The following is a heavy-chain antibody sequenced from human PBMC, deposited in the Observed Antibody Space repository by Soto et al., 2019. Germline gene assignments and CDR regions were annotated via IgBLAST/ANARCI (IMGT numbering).Heavy chain of an antibody. V-gene: IGHV4-34*01. CDR2: INHSGST. D-gene: IGHD3-22*01. Sequence: SETLSLTCAVYGGSFSGYYWSWIRQPPGKGLEWIGEINHSGSTNYNPSLKSRVTISVDTSKNQFSLKLSSVTAADTAVYYCARTYDSSGPNYGGYAGDIWGQGTMVTVS. CDR3: ARTYDSSGPNYGGYAGDI. J-gene: IGHJ3*02. CDR1: GGSFSGYY.